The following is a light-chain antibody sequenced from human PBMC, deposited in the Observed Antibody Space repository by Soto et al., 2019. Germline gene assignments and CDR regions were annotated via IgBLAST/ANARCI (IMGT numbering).Light chain of an antibody. CDR2: TSS. V-gene: IGKV1-9*01. CDR1: QDISSY. CDR3: QELNTYPPAYT. Sequence: IQLTQSPSSLSASVGDTVTITCRASQDISSYLAWYQQKPGKAPELLIYTSSTLQSGVPSRFSGSRSGTDFTLTLSSLQPEDFATYYCQELNTYPPAYTFGQGTKLEIK. J-gene: IGKJ2*01.